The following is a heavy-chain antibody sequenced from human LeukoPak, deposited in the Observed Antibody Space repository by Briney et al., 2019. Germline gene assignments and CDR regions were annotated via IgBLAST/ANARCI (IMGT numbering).Heavy chain of an antibody. V-gene: IGHV3-15*01. CDR1: GVIFRNAW. Sequence: GGSLRLSCAASGVIFRNAWMRCVRQAPGKGLEWVGRIKSKTAGGTTDYAAPVKGRFTISRDDSKNTLYLQMNSLKTEDTALYYSTTHLEGPGRESGTFDYWGQGTLVTVSS. CDR3: TTHLEGPGRESGTFDY. J-gene: IGHJ4*02. CDR2: IKSKTAGGTT. D-gene: IGHD1-26*01.